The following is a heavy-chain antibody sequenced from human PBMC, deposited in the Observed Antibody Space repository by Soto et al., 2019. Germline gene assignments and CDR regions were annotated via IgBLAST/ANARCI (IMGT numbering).Heavy chain of an antibody. Sequence: KPSETLSLTCTVSGGSISSYYWSWIRQPPGKGLEWIGYIYYSGSTNYNPSLKSRVTISVDTSKNQFSLKLSSVTAADTAVYYCARERAMVAARYSAYYYYVMDVWGQGTTVTVSS. D-gene: IGHD6-6*01. CDR3: ARERAMVAARYSAYYYYVMDV. CDR1: GGSISSYY. V-gene: IGHV4-59*01. J-gene: IGHJ6*02. CDR2: IYYSGST.